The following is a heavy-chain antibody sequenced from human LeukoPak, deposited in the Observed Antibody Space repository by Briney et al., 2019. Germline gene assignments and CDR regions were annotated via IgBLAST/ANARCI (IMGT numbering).Heavy chain of an antibody. CDR2: IYYSGST. CDR3: AGSYYYYGMDV. V-gene: IGHV4-59*01. Sequence: SETLSLTCTVSGGSISSYYWSWIRRPPGKGLEWIGYIYYSGSTNYNPSLKGRVTISVDTSKNQFSLKLSSVTAADTAVYYCAGSYYYYGMDVWGQGTTVTVSS. CDR1: GGSISSYY. J-gene: IGHJ6*02.